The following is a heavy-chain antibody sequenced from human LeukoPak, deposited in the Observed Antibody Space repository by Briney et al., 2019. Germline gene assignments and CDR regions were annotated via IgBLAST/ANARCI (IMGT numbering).Heavy chain of an antibody. CDR3: ARGPYSYDSSGAFDI. J-gene: IGHJ3*02. CDR1: GDSISSGDYY. V-gene: IGHV4-61*02. Sequence: PSQTLSLTCTVSGDSISSGDYYWSWIRQPAGKGLEWIGRISSSGSTNYNPSLKSRFTISVDTSKNQFSLKLSSVTAADTAVYFCARGPYSYDSSGAFDIWGQGTMVTVSS. CDR2: ISSSGST. D-gene: IGHD3-22*01.